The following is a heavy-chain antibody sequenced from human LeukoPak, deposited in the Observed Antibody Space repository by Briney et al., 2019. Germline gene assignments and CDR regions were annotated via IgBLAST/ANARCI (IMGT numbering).Heavy chain of an antibody. D-gene: IGHD3-22*01. J-gene: IGHJ4*02. V-gene: IGHV3-48*03. CDR3: AGGHSSGYYPIDY. CDR2: ISGSGTTK. Sequence: PGGSLRLSCAASGFTFSAYEMNWVRQAPGKGLESVSYISGSGTTKSYADSVKGRFTISRDNAKNLVFLQMNSLRVEDTAVYYCAGGHSSGYYPIDYWGQGTLVTVSS. CDR1: GFTFSAYE.